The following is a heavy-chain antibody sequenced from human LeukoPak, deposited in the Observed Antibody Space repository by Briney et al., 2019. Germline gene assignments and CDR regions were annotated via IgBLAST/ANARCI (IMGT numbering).Heavy chain of an antibody. CDR1: GFTFISYA. D-gene: IGHD6-13*01. Sequence: QPGGSLRLSCAASGFTFISYAMSWVRQAPGRGLEWVSTVSGSGGGTYYADSVKGRFTVSRDNPKNSLYLQMDSLRAEDTAVYFCARAPAVAGAPGQYYFDYWGQGTLVTVSS. V-gene: IGHV3-23*01. J-gene: IGHJ4*02. CDR2: VSGSGGGT. CDR3: ARAPAVAGAPGQYYFDY.